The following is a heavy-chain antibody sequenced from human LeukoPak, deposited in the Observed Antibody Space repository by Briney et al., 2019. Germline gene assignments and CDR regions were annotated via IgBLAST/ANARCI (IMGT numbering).Heavy chain of an antibody. D-gene: IGHD3-22*01. V-gene: IGHV7-4-1*02. Sequence: GASVKVSCKASGYTFTSYAMNWVRQAPGQGLEWMGWINTNTGNPTYAQGFTGRFVFSLDTSVSTAYLQISSLKAEDTAVYYCARDRGHYYDSSEPHMRGDYWGQGTLVTVSS. J-gene: IGHJ4*02. CDR1: GYTFTSYA. CDR2: INTNTGNP. CDR3: ARDRGHYYDSSEPHMRGDY.